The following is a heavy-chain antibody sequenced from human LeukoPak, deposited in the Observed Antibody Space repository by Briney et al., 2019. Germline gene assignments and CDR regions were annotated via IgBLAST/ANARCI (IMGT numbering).Heavy chain of an antibody. CDR2: MSAVGGST. CDR3: AKDRSSSWYPSYMDV. V-gene: IGHV3-23*01. Sequence: PGGSLRLSCAASGVIFSDYPMTWPRQATGKGLEWVSGMSAVGGSTYYVDSLKGRFTISRDNSKNTLYLQMNSLRAEDTAVYYCAKDRSSSWYPSYMDVWGKGTTVTVSS. D-gene: IGHD6-13*01. J-gene: IGHJ6*03. CDR1: GVIFSDYP.